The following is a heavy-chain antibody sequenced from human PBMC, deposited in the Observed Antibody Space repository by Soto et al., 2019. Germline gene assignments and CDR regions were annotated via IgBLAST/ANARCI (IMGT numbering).Heavy chain of an antibody. D-gene: IGHD5-18*01. CDR3: ARDTAMGNYYYGMDV. V-gene: IGHV5-51*01. J-gene: IGHJ6*02. CDR1: GYSFTSYW. Sequence: PGESLKISCKGSGYSFTSYWIGWVRQMPGKGLEWMGIIYPGDSDTRYSPSFQGQVTISADKSISTAYLQWSSLKASDTAMYYCARDTAMGNYYYGMDVWGQGTTVTVSS. CDR2: IYPGDSDT.